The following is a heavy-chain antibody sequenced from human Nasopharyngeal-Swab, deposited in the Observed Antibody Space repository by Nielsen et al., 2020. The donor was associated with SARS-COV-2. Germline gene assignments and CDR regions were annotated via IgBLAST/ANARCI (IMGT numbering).Heavy chain of an antibody. CDR2: ISGSGGST. D-gene: IGHD1-26*01. V-gene: IGHV3-23*01. Sequence: RQAPAKGLERVSAISGSGGSTYYADSVKGRFTISSDNSKNTLYLQMNSLRAEDTAVYYCARNPGAFFDYWGQGTLVTVSS. CDR3: ARNPGAFFDY. J-gene: IGHJ4*02.